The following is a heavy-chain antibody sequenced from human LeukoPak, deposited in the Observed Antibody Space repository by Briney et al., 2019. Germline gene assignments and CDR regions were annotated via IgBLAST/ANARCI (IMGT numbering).Heavy chain of an antibody. D-gene: IGHD1-14*01. CDR1: GFTFSSYA. CDR3: AKDLQTGADVNWFDP. V-gene: IGHV3-30-3*01. Sequence: GGSLRLSCAASGFTFSSYAMHWVRQAPGKGLEWVAVISYDGSNKYYADSVKGRFTISRDNSKNTLYLQMNSLRAEDTAVYYCAKDLQTGADVNWFDPWGQGTLVTVSS. CDR2: ISYDGSNK. J-gene: IGHJ5*02.